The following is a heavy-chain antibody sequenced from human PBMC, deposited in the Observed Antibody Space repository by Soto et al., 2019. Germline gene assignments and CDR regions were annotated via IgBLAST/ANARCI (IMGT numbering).Heavy chain of an antibody. CDR2: IKQDGSEK. V-gene: IGHV3-7*03. Sequence: GGSLRLSCAASGFTFSSYWMSWVRQAPGKGLEWVANIKQDGSEKYYVDSVKGRFTISRDNAKNSLYLQMNSLRAEDTAVYYCARRRDGDFWSGYYRYGMDVWGQGTTVTVSS. D-gene: IGHD3-3*01. J-gene: IGHJ6*02. CDR1: GFTFSSYW. CDR3: ARRRDGDFWSGYYRYGMDV.